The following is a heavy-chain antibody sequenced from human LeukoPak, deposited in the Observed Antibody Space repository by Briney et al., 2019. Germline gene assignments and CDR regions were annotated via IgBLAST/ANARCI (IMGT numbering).Heavy chain of an antibody. CDR3: ARVSSSWYETLDY. J-gene: IGHJ4*02. D-gene: IGHD6-13*01. Sequence: GGSLRLSCAASGFTFSSYAMRWVRQAPGKGLEYVSAISSNGGSTYYANSVKGRFTISRDNSKNTLYLQMGSLRAEDMAVYYCARVSSSWYETLDYWGQGTLVTVSS. V-gene: IGHV3-64*01. CDR1: GFTFSSYA. CDR2: ISSNGGST.